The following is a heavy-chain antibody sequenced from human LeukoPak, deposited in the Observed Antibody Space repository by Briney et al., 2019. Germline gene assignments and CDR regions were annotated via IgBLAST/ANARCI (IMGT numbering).Heavy chain of an antibody. V-gene: IGHV4-30-4*08. D-gene: IGHD2-2*01. CDR3: ARVGDIVVVPAAIPFDP. J-gene: IGHJ5*02. Sequence: SQTLSLTCTVSGGSISSGDYYWSWIRQPPGKGLEWIGYIYYSESTYYNPSLKSRVTISVDTSKNQFSLKLSSVTAADTAVYYCARVGDIVVVPAAIPFDPWGQGTLVTVSS. CDR1: GGSISSGDYY. CDR2: IYYSEST.